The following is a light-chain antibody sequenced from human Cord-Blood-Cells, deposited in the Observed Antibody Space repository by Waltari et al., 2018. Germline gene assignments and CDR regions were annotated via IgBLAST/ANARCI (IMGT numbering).Light chain of an antibody. Sequence: QPVLTQSSSASASLGSTVKLTCTLSSGHSSYIIAWHQQQPGKAPRYWMKLEGSGSYNKGSGVPDRFSGACSGADRYLTISTLPSEDEADYYCETWDSNTWVFGGGTKLTVL. CDR3: ETWDSNTWV. J-gene: IGLJ3*02. V-gene: IGLV4-60*03. CDR2: LEGSGSY. CDR1: SGHSSYI.